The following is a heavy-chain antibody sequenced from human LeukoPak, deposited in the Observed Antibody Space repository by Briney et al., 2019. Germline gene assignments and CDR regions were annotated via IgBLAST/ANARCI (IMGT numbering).Heavy chain of an antibody. J-gene: IGHJ5*02. Sequence: GGSLRLSCAVSGFSISESGMHWVRQAPGKGLEWVAMISYHGTSTYYGDPVKGRFTVSRDTSKNTLYLQMDSLRPEDTAIYYCTKDWGSSGWYNYLDAWGQGTLVTVSS. CDR2: ISYHGTST. D-gene: IGHD6-19*01. CDR3: TKDWGSSGWYNYLDA. V-gene: IGHV3-30*18. CDR1: GFSISESG.